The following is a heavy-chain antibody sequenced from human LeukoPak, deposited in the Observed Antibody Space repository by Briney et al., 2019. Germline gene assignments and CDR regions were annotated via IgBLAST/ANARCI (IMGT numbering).Heavy chain of an antibody. D-gene: IGHD5-24*01. V-gene: IGHV3-7*04. Sequence: PGGSLRLSCAASGFTFNFYWMTWVRQAPGKGLEWVANIKQDGSKKSYVDSVKGRFTISRDNAKNSLYLQMNSLRAEDTAIYYCTRVGYIDEGIDYWGQGTLVTVSS. CDR2: IKQDGSKK. CDR1: GFTFNFYW. CDR3: TRVGYIDEGIDY. J-gene: IGHJ4*02.